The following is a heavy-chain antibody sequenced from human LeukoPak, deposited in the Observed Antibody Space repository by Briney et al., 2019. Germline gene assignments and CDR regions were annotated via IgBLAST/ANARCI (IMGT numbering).Heavy chain of an antibody. Sequence: PIFGTANYAQKFQGRVTITADESTSTAYMELSSLRSEDTAVYYCARTIFGVVTANHYMDVWGKGTTVTVSS. CDR2: PIFGTA. CDR3: ARTIFGVVTANHYMDV. J-gene: IGHJ6*03. D-gene: IGHD3-3*01. V-gene: IGHV1-69*01.